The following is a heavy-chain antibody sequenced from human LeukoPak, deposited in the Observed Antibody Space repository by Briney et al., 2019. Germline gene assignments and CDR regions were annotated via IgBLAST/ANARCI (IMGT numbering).Heavy chain of an antibody. J-gene: IGHJ5*02. D-gene: IGHD2-21*02. Sequence: ASVKDSCKASGYTFTSYYMHWVRQAPGQGLEWMGIINPSGGSTSYAQKFQGRVTMTRDTSTSTVYMELSSLRSEDTAVYYCARGRIVVVTANNWFDPWGQGTLVTVSS. CDR2: INPSGGST. CDR3: ARGRIVVVTANNWFDP. V-gene: IGHV1-46*01. CDR1: GYTFTSYY.